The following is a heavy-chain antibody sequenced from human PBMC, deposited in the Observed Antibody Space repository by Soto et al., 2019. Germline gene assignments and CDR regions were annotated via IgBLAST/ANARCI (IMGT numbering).Heavy chain of an antibody. CDR2: TRNKANSYTT. Sequence: EVQLVESGGGLVQPGGSLRLSCAASGFTFSDHNMDWVRQAPGKGLEWVGRTRNKANSYTTEYAASVKGRFTSSRDDSKNSLYLQMNSLKIEDTAMYYCARLAPDWGQGTLVTVSS. CDR3: ARLAPD. V-gene: IGHV3-72*01. CDR1: GFTFSDHN. J-gene: IGHJ4*02.